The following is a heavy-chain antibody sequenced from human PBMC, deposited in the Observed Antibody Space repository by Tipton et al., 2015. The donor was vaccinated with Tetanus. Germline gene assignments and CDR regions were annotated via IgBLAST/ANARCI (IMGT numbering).Heavy chain of an antibody. V-gene: IGHV4-59*06. CDR3: ARVSRRNFYFDY. Sequence: GLVKPSETLSLTCTVSGVSISGYYWSWIRQPAGKGLELIGYIYYSGTSYISPSLTRRVSIAVDTSRNQFSLNLTSVTVADSAVYFCARVSRRNFYFDYWGPGAQVTVSS. CDR1: GVSISGYY. D-gene: IGHD2/OR15-2a*01. J-gene: IGHJ4*02. CDR2: IYYSGTS.